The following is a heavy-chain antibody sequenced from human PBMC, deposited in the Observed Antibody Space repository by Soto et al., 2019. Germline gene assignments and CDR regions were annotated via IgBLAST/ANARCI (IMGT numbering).Heavy chain of an antibody. CDR2: MNPNSGNT. V-gene: IGHV1-8*01. CDR1: GYTFTGYD. J-gene: IGHJ4*02. Sequence: QAQLVQSGAEVKKPGASVKVSCKASGYTFTGYDINWVRQATGQGLEWMGWMNPNSGNTVYAQNFQGRVTMTRDNPITTAYMALTSLRDDDPAVYYCAGEKVETTGIDFWGQGTLVSVSS. D-gene: IGHD4-17*01. CDR3: AGEKVETTGIDF.